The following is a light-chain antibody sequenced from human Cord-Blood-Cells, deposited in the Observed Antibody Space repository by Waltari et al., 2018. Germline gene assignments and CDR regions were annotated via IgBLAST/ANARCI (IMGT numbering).Light chain of an antibody. CDR2: DAS. Sequence: DIQMTQSPSTLSASVGDRVTITCRASQSISSWLAWYQQKPGKAPKLLIYDASSLESGVPSRFSGSGSGTEFTLTISSLQPDDLATYYCQQYNSTFGQGTKLEIK. CDR1: QSISSW. J-gene: IGKJ2*01. V-gene: IGKV1-5*01. CDR3: QQYNST.